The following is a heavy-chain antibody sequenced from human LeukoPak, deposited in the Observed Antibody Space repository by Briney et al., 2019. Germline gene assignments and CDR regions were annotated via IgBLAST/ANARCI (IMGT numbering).Heavy chain of an antibody. CDR3: ARGTIAAAGWFDP. CDR2: IYYSGST. J-gene: IGHJ5*02. Sequence: SETLSLTCTVSGDSISLYYWSWIRQPPGKGLEWIGYIYYSGSTNYNPSLKSRVTISVDTSKNQFSLKLSSVTAADTAVYYCARGTIAAAGWFDPWGQGTLVTVSS. D-gene: IGHD6-13*01. CDR1: GDSISLYY. V-gene: IGHV4-59*01.